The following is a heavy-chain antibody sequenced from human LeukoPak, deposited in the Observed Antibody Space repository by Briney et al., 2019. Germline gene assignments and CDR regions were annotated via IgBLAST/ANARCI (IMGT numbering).Heavy chain of an antibody. J-gene: IGHJ3*02. V-gene: IGHV3-30*03. CDR1: GFTFSRYG. CDR2: ISYDGSNK. CDR3: ARVSYYPHDAFDI. Sequence: PGRSLRLSCAASGFTFSRYGMHWVRQAPGKGLEWVTFISYDGSNKYYADSVKGRFTISRDNSKNTLYLQMNSLRAEDTALYYCARVSYYPHDAFDIWGQGTMVTVSS. D-gene: IGHD1-26*01.